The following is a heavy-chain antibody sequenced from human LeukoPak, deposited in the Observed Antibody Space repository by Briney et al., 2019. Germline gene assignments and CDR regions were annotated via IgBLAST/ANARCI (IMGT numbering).Heavy chain of an antibody. CDR1: GYTFTTYA. J-gene: IGHJ4*02. Sequence: ASVKVSCKASGYTFTTYAISWVRQAPGQGLEWVGWISANNGDTGYAQRFQARVTMTTDTSTSTAYMELRSLRSDDTAVYYCARESHVTREDSWGQGTLVIVSS. D-gene: IGHD1-26*01. V-gene: IGHV1-18*04. CDR2: ISANNGDT. CDR3: ARESHVTREDS.